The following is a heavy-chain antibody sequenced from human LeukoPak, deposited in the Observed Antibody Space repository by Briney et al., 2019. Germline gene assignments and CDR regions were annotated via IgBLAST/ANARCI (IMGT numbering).Heavy chain of an antibody. J-gene: IGHJ6*03. CDR2: IYTSGST. CDR1: GGSISSGSYY. Sequence: SETLSLTCTVSGGSISSGSYYWSWVRQPAGKGLEWIGRIYTSGSTYYNPSLKSRVTISVDTSKNQFSLKLSSVTAADTAVYYCARVYGSGSYYNGYYYYYMDVWGKGTTVTISS. D-gene: IGHD3-10*01. V-gene: IGHV4-61*02. CDR3: ARVYGSGSYYNGYYYYYMDV.